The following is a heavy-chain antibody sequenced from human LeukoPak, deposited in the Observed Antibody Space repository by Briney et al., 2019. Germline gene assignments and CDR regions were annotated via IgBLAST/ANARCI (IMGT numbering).Heavy chain of an antibody. V-gene: IGHV4-59*01. J-gene: IGHJ6*03. CDR1: GGSISSYY. D-gene: IGHD4/OR15-4a*01. CDR3: ARVMDTGYGGKLLGYYYYMDV. Sequence: SQTLSLTCTVSGGSISSYYGSSIRQPPGEGLEWMGYIHYNGRTNNNPSLKSRATISVDTSKNQFSVKPSSLAAADTAVYYCARVMDTGYGGKLLGYYYYMDVWGKGTTVTVSS. CDR2: IHYNGRT.